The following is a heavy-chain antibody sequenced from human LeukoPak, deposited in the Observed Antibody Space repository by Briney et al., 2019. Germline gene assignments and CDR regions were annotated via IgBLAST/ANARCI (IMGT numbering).Heavy chain of an antibody. CDR1: GYSISSGHY. Sequence: SGTLSLTCTVSGYSISSGHYWCWIRPSPGKRQEWIWSISNSGGTYYIPSLRSSVTMSLATSRNQFSLNLSSVTAADTAVYFCARVGPLAVRPTDSVYSFDYWGQGTLVTVSS. J-gene: IGHJ4*02. D-gene: IGHD5/OR15-5a*01. CDR2: ISNSGGT. V-gene: IGHV4-38-2*02. CDR3: ARVGPLAVRPTDSVYSFDY.